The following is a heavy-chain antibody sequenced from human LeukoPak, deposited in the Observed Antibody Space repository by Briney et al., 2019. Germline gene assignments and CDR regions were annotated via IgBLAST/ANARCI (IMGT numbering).Heavy chain of an antibody. Sequence: PGRSLTLFCAASGFTFDDYAMHWVRQAPGKGLEWVSGISWNSGRIGYADSVKGRFTISRDNAKSSLYLQMNSLRAEDTALYYCARDLIRSRGIVVAGTHYYYYYMDVWGKGTTVTVSS. D-gene: IGHD6-19*01. CDR2: ISWNSGRI. CDR3: ARDLIRSRGIVVAGTHYYYYYMDV. CDR1: GFTFDDYA. J-gene: IGHJ6*03. V-gene: IGHV3-9*01.